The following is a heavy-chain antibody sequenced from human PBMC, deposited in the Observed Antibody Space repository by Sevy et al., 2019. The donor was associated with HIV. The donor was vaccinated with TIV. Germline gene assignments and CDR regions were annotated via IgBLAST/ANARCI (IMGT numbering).Heavy chain of an antibody. D-gene: IGHD3-10*01. CDR3: ARDRDGSRSSAGYGMDV. V-gene: IGHV3-21*01. J-gene: IGHJ6*02. Sequence: GGSLRLSCVASRFTFSSDSMNWVRQAPGKGLEWVSSISSSSYIYYADSVKGRFSISRDNAKKSQYLQMNSLRVEDTAVYYCARDRDGSRSSAGYGMDVWGQGTTVTVSS. CDR1: RFTFSSDS. CDR2: ISSSSYI.